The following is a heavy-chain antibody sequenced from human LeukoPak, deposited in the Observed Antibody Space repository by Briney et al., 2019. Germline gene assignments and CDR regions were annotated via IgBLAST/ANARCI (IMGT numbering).Heavy chain of an antibody. CDR2: ISYSGST. Sequence: SETLSLTCTVSGGCLNSHYWSWIRQPPGKGLQWIGFISYSGSTSYNPSLMSRVTISVDTSKNQFSLKLNSVTAADTALYFCARSYYDFWSGFYSDFWGQGALVTVSS. J-gene: IGHJ4*02. CDR3: ARSYYDFWSGFYSDF. D-gene: IGHD3-3*01. V-gene: IGHV4-59*11. CDR1: GGCLNSHY.